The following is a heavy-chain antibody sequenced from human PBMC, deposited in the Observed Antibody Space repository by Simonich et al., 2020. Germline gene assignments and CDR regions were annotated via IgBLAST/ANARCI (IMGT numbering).Heavy chain of an antibody. CDR3: ARDSSYYAFDI. J-gene: IGHJ3*02. Sequence: EVQLVESGGGLVQPGGSLRLSCAASGFTFSSYSMNWVRQAPWKGLEWVSYISSSSSTIYYADSVKCRFTISRDNAKNALYLQMNSLRAEDTAVYYCARDSSYYAFDIWGQGTMVTVSS. V-gene: IGHV3-48*01. D-gene: IGHD5-12*01. CDR2: ISSSSSTI. CDR1: GFTFSSYS.